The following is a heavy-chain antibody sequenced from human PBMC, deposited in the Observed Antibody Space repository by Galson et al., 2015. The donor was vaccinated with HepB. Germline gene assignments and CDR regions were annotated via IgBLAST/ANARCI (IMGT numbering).Heavy chain of an antibody. Sequence: LSLTCTVSGGSISSYYWSWIRQPPGKGLEWIGYIYYSGSTNYNPSLKSRVAISVDTSKNQFSLKLSSVTAADTAVYYCARFDYSSSWYLDYYYYGMDVWGQGTTVTVSS. J-gene: IGHJ6*02. CDR2: IYYSGST. V-gene: IGHV4-59*01. D-gene: IGHD6-13*01. CDR1: GGSISSYY. CDR3: ARFDYSSSWYLDYYYYGMDV.